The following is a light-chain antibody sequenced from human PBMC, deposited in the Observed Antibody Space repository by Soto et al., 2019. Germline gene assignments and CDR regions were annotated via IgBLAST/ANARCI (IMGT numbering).Light chain of an antibody. Sequence: QSVLTQPPSASGTPGQRVTISCSGSSSNIGSNTVNWYQQLPGTAPKLVIHSSDQRPSGVPDRFSGSQSGTSASLAISGLQSEDEADYYCAAWEDSLSVVVFGGGPKLTVL. CDR3: AAWEDSLSVVV. J-gene: IGLJ3*02. CDR2: SSD. CDR1: SSNIGSNT. V-gene: IGLV1-44*01.